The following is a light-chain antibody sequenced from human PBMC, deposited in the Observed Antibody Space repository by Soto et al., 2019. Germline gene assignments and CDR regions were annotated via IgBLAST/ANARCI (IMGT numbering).Light chain of an antibody. V-gene: IGKV2-28*01. Sequence: DLVLTPSPLSLPATPGDPASIACRSSQILLHSNGNNYLDWYLQKPGQSPQLLIYFGSTRASGVPDRFSGSGSDTDFTLTISRVEAEDVGVYYCMQALQTRWTFGQGTKVDIK. J-gene: IGKJ1*01. CDR2: FGS. CDR1: QILLHSNGNNY. CDR3: MQALQTRWT.